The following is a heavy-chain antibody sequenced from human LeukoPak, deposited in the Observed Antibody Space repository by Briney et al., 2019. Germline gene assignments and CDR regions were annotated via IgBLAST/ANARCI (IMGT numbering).Heavy chain of an antibody. CDR3: ARDPGRLSEAVDTGAFDI. CDR2: IYHSGST. CDR1: GYSISSGYY. V-gene: IGHV4-38-2*02. D-gene: IGHD5-18*01. J-gene: IGHJ3*02. Sequence: SETLSLTCTVSGYSISSGYYWGWIRQPPGKGLEWIGSIYHSGSTYYNPSLKSRVTISVDTSKNQFSLKLSSVTAADTAVYYCARDPGRLSEAVDTGAFDIWGQGTMVTVSS.